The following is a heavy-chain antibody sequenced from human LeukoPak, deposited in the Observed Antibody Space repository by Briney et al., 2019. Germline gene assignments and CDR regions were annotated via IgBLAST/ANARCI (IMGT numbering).Heavy chain of an antibody. CDR3: AKESRLFLISFDY. V-gene: IGHV3-30*18. CDR2: ISYDGSNK. CDR1: GFTFSSYG. Sequence: PGGSLRLSCAAPGFTFSSYGMHWVRQAPGKGLEWVAVISYDGSNKYYADSVKGRFTISRDNSKNTLYLQMNSLRAEDTAVYYCAKESRLFLISFDYWGQGTLVTVSS. J-gene: IGHJ4*02. D-gene: IGHD3-10*01.